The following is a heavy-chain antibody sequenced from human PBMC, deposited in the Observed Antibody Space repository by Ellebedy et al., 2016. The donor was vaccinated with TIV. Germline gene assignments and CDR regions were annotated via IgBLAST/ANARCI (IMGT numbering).Heavy chain of an antibody. CDR1: GFTFSRYW. V-gene: IGHV3-7*03. Sequence: PGGSLRLSCAASGFTFSRYWMSWVRQAPGKGLEWVANIKEDGSEKYYVDSVKGRFTISKDNAKNSLFLQMNSLRVEDTAVYYCARDRGYQKSYGMDVWGQGTTVTVSS. CDR2: IKEDGSEK. CDR3: ARDRGYQKSYGMDV. J-gene: IGHJ6*02. D-gene: IGHD2-2*01.